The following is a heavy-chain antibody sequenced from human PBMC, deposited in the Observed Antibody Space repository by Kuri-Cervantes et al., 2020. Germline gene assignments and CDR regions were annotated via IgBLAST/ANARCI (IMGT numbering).Heavy chain of an antibody. J-gene: IGHJ4*02. CDR2: ISYDGSNK. V-gene: IGHV3-30-3*01. Sequence: GGSLRLSCAASGFTFSSYAMHWVRQAPGKGLEWVAVISYDGSNKYYADSVKGRFTISRDNSKNTLYLQMNSLRAEDTAVYYCARDSDGGNSEYYFDYWGQGTLVTVSS. D-gene: IGHD4-23*01. CDR1: GFTFSSYA. CDR3: ARDSDGGNSEYYFDY.